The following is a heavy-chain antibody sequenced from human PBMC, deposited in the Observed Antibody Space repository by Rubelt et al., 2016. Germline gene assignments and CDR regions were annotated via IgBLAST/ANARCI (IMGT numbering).Heavy chain of an antibody. CDR2: IWYDGSNK. Sequence: SSYGMHWVRQAPGKGLEWVAVIWYDGSNKYYADSEKGRFTISRDNSKNTLYLQMNSLRAEDTAVYYCARASQGCSGGGCYSVGDAFDIWGQGTMVTVSS. CDR3: ARASQGCSGGGCYSVGDAFDI. V-gene: IGHV3-33*01. J-gene: IGHJ3*02. D-gene: IGHD2-15*01. CDR1: SSYG.